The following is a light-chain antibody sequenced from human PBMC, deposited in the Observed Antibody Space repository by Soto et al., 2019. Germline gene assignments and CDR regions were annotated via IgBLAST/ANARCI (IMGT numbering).Light chain of an antibody. Sequence: EIVMTQSPSTLSVSPGARATLSCRASQSVSTNLAWYQQKPGQAPRLLIYGASTRATGIPARFSGSGSGTEFSLTISSLQSEDFVIYYCQQYHNWPVTFGPGTKVDFK. V-gene: IGKV3-15*01. CDR3: QQYHNWPVT. CDR1: QSVSTN. J-gene: IGKJ3*01. CDR2: GAS.